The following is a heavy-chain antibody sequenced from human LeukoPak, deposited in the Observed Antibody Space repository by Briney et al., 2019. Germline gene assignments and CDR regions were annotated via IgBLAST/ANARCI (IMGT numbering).Heavy chain of an antibody. CDR2: ITHRGSI. J-gene: IGHJ1*01. V-gene: IGHV4-34*01. CDR3: ARALAAAVIN. Sequence: SETLSLTCGVFGGSFSGHFYSWIRQSSGKGLEWIGEITHRGSINYNPSLKSRVAMSVDTSKNHFSLNLTSVTAADNGIYYCARALAAAVINWGQGTLVTVSS. CDR1: GGSFSGHF. D-gene: IGHD6-13*01.